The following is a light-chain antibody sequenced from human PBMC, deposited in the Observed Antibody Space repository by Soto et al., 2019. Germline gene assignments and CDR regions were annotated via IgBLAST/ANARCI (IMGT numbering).Light chain of an antibody. V-gene: IGLV2-14*01. CDR3: SLYTSSSTSPV. CDR2: DVS. CDR1: SSDVGGYNY. J-gene: IGLJ2*01. Sequence: QSALTQPASVSGSPGQSITISCTGTSSDVGGYNYVSWYQQHPGKAPKLMIYDVSNRPSGVSNRFSGSKSGNTASLTISGLQAEDEADYYCSLYTSSSTSPVFGGGTKVTVL.